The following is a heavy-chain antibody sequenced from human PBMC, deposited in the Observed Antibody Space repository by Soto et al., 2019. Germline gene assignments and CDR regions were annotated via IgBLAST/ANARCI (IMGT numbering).Heavy chain of an antibody. J-gene: IGHJ4*02. CDR2: ISWDGGST. V-gene: IGHV3-43*01. CDR1: GFTFGDYT. Sequence: GGSLRLSCAASGFTFGDYTMHWVRQAPGKGLEWVSLISWDGGSTYYADSVKGRFTISRDNSKNSLYLQMNSLRTEDTALYYCAKAAMVNSFINYWGQGTLVTVSS. D-gene: IGHD5-18*01. CDR3: AKAAMVNSFINY.